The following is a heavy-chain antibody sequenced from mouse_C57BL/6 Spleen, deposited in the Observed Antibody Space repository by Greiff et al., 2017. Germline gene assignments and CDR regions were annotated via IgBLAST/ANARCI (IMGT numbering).Heavy chain of an antibody. CDR2: INPSSGYT. J-gene: IGHJ2*01. CDR3: AYYYGSSYAVGYFDY. Sequence: LEESGAELAKPGASVKLSCKASGYTFTSYWMHWVKQRPGQGLEWIGYINPSSGYTKYNQKFKDKATLTADKSSSTAYMQLSSLTYEDSAVYYCAYYYGSSYAVGYFDYWGQGTTLTVSS. D-gene: IGHD1-1*01. CDR1: GYTFTSYW. V-gene: IGHV1-7*01.